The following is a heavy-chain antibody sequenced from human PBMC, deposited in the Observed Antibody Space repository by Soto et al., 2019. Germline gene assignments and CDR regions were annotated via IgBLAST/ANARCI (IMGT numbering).Heavy chain of an antibody. V-gene: IGHV4-59*11. Sequence: SETLSHTCTVSGGSSSDHYLSWTRQPPGKGLEWIGYGLRHEFVGTNPSLTSRVTISVDTSKKQFSLRLNSVTAADTAVYYCVAGPDHAKSAYWGQGTLVTVSS. CDR3: VAGPDHAKSAY. CDR1: GGSSSDHY. J-gene: IGHJ4*01. CDR2: GLRHEFV.